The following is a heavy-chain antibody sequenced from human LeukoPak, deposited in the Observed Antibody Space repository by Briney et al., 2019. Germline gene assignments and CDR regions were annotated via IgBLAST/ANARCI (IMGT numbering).Heavy chain of an antibody. Sequence: GESLKISCKGSGYSFTTYWIGWVRQMPGRTLEWIGIIYPGGSEVRYSPSLQGQVTISADKSISTAYLQWSSLKASDNATYYCARYPPGYYGMDVWGQGTTVTVSS. CDR2: IYPGGSEV. CDR1: GYSFTTYW. V-gene: IGHV5-51*01. J-gene: IGHJ6*02. CDR3: ARYPPGYYGMDV.